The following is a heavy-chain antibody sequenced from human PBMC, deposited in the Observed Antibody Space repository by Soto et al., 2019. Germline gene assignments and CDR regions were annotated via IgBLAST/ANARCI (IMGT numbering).Heavy chain of an antibody. V-gene: IGHV3-33*01. CDR2: IWYDGSNK. J-gene: IGHJ4*02. Sequence: EGSLRLSCAASGFTFSSCAMHWVRQAPGKGLEWLAVIWYDGSNKYYADFVKGRFTISRDNSKNTLYLQMNSLRAEDTAVYYCASRSPALDYWGQGT. CDR3: ASRSPALDY. D-gene: IGHD2-2*01. CDR1: GFTFSSCA.